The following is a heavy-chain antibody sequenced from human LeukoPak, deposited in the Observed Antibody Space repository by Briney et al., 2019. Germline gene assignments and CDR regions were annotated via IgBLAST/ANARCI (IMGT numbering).Heavy chain of an antibody. J-gene: IGHJ4*02. Sequence: SETLSLTCDVSGGSISSGLYSWSWIRQPLGKGLEWIGYIYHTGSTYYNPSLKSRVTISVDTSKNQFSLKLSSVTAADTAVYYCASVPRSSGYVNWGQGTLVTVSS. CDR3: ASVPRSSGYVN. CDR1: GGSISSGLYS. D-gene: IGHD3-22*01. V-gene: IGHV4-30-2*05. CDR2: IYHTGST.